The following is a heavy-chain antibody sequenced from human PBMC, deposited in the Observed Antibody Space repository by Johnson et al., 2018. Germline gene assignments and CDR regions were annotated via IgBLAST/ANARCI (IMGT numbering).Heavy chain of an antibody. CDR3: ARDRVQLWFDAFDI. CDR2: ISYDGSNK. D-gene: IGHD5-18*01. Sequence: QVQLVQSGGGVVQPGRSLRLSCAASRFTFSSYAMHWVRQAPGKGLEWVAVISYDGSNKYYADSVKGRFTISRDNSKKTLYLQMNSLRAEDTAVYYCARDRVQLWFDAFDIWGQGTMVTVSS. J-gene: IGHJ3*02. V-gene: IGHV3-30-3*01. CDR1: RFTFSSYA.